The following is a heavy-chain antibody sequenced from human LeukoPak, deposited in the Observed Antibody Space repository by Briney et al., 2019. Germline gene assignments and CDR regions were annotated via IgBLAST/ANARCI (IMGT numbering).Heavy chain of an antibody. CDR1: GFTFSSYA. D-gene: IGHD6-19*01. CDR2: ISGSGGST. V-gene: IGHV3-23*01. Sequence: GGSLRLSCAASGFTFSSYAMSWVRQAPGKGLEWVSAISGSGGSTYYADSVKGRFTISRDSSKNTLYLQMNSLRAEDTAVYYCAASGWYAPFDYWGQGTLVTVSS. J-gene: IGHJ4*02. CDR3: AASGWYAPFDY.